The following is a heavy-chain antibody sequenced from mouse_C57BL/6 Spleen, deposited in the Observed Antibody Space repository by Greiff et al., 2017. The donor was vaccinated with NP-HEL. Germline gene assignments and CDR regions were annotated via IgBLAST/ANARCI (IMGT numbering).Heavy chain of an antibody. J-gene: IGHJ2*01. CDR2: IYPGSGST. V-gene: IGHV1-55*01. CDR1: GYTFTSYW. CDR3: AIGSFFDY. Sequence: VQLQQPGAELVKPGASVKMSCKASGYTFTSYWITWVKQRPGQGLEWIGDIYPGSGSTNYNEKFKSKATLTVDKASSTAYMQLSSLTSEDSSVYACAIGSFFDYWGQGTTLTVSS.